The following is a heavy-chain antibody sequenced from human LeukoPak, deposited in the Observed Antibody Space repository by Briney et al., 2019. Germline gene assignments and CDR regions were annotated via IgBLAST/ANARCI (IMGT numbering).Heavy chain of an antibody. Sequence: SETLSLTCTVSGGSISSGGFHWSWIRQHPVKGLEWLGYIYYSGSTYYNPSLKSRVTISIGTSKNHFSLNLSSVTAADTAVYYCARLRGVAARVFDYWGQGTLVTVSS. CDR2: IYYSGST. V-gene: IGHV4-31*03. J-gene: IGHJ4*02. CDR1: GGSISSGGFH. D-gene: IGHD6-6*01. CDR3: ARLRGVAARVFDY.